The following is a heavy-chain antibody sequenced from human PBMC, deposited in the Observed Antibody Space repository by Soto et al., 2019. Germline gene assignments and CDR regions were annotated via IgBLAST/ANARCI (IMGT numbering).Heavy chain of an antibody. Sequence: QVQLQESGPGLVKPSETLSLTCTVSGGSISSYYWSWIRQPPGKGLEWIGYIYYSGSTNYNPSLKSRVTISVDTSKNQFSLKLSSVTAADTAVYYCARPGYSGYDWWDWGQGTLVTVSS. CDR1: GGSISSYY. CDR3: ARPGYSGYDWWD. CDR2: IYYSGST. J-gene: IGHJ4*02. D-gene: IGHD5-12*01. V-gene: IGHV4-59*08.